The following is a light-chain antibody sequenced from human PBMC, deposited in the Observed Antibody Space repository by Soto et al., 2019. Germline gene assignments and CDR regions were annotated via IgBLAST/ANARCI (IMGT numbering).Light chain of an antibody. CDR3: QHYKA. CDR1: QSVSDSF. Sequence: EIVLTQSPGTLSLSPGERATLSCRASQSVSDSFIAWYQQRPGQAPRLLIYGASQRATGIPDRFRGSGPGTHFSLTINRLEPEDFAVYYCQHYKAFGGGTKVDIK. CDR2: GAS. J-gene: IGKJ4*01. V-gene: IGKV3-20*01.